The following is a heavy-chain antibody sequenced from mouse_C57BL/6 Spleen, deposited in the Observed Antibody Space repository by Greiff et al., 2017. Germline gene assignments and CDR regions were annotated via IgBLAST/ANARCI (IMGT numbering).Heavy chain of an antibody. Sequence: VNVVESGPGLVQPSQSLSITCTASGFSLTSYGVHWVRQSPGKGLEWLGVIWSGGSTDYNAAFMSRLSITKDNSKSQVFFKMNSLQADDTAIYYGAKKDDYDGVSYAMDYWGQGSSVTVSS. CDR1: GFSLTSYG. D-gene: IGHD2-4*01. V-gene: IGHV2-5*01. J-gene: IGHJ4*01. CDR3: AKKDDYDGVSYAMDY. CDR2: IWSGGST.